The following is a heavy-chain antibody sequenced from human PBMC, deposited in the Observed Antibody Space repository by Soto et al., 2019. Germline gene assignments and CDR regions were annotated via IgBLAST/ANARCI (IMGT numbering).Heavy chain of an antibody. V-gene: IGHV3-23*01. Sequence: EVQLLESGGGLEQPGGSLRVSCAASGFIFSSYAMNWVRQTPGKGLEWVSGISGSGVSTYYADSVKGRFSISRDNSKNTLYLQMNSLRAEDTAIYYCEKVRGGFYTYYFDYWGQGTLVTVSS. D-gene: IGHD3-10*01. CDR2: ISGSGVST. CDR1: GFIFSSYA. CDR3: EKVRGGFYTYYFDY. J-gene: IGHJ4*02.